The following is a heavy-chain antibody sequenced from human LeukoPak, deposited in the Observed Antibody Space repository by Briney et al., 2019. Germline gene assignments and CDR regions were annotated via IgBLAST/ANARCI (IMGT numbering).Heavy chain of an antibody. Sequence: GGSLRLSCAASGFTFSSYGMHWVRQAPGKGLEWVAFIRYDGSNKYYADSVKGRYTISRDNSKNTLYLQMNSLRAEDTAVYYCATYGDIVVVPASSYYAFDIWGQGTMVTVSS. J-gene: IGHJ3*02. CDR3: ATYGDIVVVPASSYYAFDI. V-gene: IGHV3-30*02. D-gene: IGHD2-2*01. CDR2: IRYDGSNK. CDR1: GFTFSSYG.